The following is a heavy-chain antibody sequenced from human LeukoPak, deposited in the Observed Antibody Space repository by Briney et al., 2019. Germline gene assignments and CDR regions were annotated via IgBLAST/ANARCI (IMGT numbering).Heavy chain of an antibody. D-gene: IGHD3-16*02. CDR3: AIGDSLGELSSSFEY. CDR2: VSYDGSNK. Sequence: PGGSLRLSCAASGFTFSNYAMHWVRQAPDKGLEWVAVVSYDGSNKYYADSVKGQFTVSRDNSRNTLYLQMNSLRAEDTAVSYCAIGDSLGELSSSFEYWGQGTLVTVSS. CDR1: GFTFSNYA. J-gene: IGHJ4*02. V-gene: IGHV3-30*04.